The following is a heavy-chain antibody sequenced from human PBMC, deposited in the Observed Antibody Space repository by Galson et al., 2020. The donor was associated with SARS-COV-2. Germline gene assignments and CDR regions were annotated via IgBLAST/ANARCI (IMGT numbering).Heavy chain of an antibody. D-gene: IGHD2-2*01. V-gene: IGHV3-21*01. CDR3: ARAAMPGYSYYFGMDV. Sequence: GGSLRLSCAASGFTFSSYSMNWVRQAPGKGLEWVSSISSSSNYIYYADSVKGRFTISRDNAKDSLYLHMNSLRAEDTAVYACARAAMPGYSYYFGMDVWGQGTTVTVSS. CDR2: ISSSSNYI. J-gene: IGHJ6*02. CDR1: GFTFSSYS.